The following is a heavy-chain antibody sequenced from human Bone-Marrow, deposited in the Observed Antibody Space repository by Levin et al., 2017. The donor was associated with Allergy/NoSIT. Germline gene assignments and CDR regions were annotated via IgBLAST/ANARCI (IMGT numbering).Heavy chain of an antibody. CDR2: IKQDGSEK. D-gene: IGHD6-13*01. J-gene: IGHJ6*02. V-gene: IGHV3-7*01. CDR3: ARDALTSSSWYTESYYYGMDV. Sequence: GESLKISCAASGFTFSSYWMSWVRQAPGKGLEWVANIKQDGSEKYYVDSVKGRFTISRDNAKNSLYLQMNSLRAEDTAVYYCARDALTSSSWYTESYYYGMDVWGQGTTVTVSS. CDR1: GFTFSSYW.